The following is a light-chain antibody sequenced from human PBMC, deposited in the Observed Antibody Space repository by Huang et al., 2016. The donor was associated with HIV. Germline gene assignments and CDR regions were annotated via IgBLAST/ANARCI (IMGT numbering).Light chain of an antibody. CDR3: QQYNKWPPWT. Sequence: EILMTQSPATLSVSPGERATLSCRASQSVSGNLAWYQQKPGQPPRLLIYGAYTRATGIPARVIGSGSETEFTLTISSLQSEDFAIYYCQQYNKWPPWTFGQGTKVEI. CDR1: QSVSGN. CDR2: GAY. J-gene: IGKJ1*01. V-gene: IGKV3-15*01.